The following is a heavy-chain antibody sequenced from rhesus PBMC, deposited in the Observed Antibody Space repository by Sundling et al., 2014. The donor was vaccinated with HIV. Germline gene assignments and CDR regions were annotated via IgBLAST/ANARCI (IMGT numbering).Heavy chain of an antibody. D-gene: IGHD3-28*01. CDR1: GDSFTTGYG. CDR2: IYSGGA. Sequence: QVQLQESGPAVVKPSETLSLTCAVSGDSFTTGYGWTWIRQPPGKGLEWIGNIYSGGASFLKPSLKSRVTLSLDTSKNQFSLTLNSVTAADTAVYYCATDSLTMSAYFAHWGQGVQVTVSS. J-gene: IGHJ4*01. CDR3: ATDSLTMSAYFAH. V-gene: IGHV4-127*01.